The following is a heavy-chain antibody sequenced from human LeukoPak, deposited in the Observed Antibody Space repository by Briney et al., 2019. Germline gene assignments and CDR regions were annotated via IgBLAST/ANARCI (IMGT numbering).Heavy chain of an antibody. CDR2: INHSGST. CDR3: ARPPDYHYYYMDV. D-gene: IGHD1-14*01. Sequence: SETLSLTCAVYGGSFSGYYWSWIRQPPGKGLEWIGEINHSGSTNYNPSLKSRVTISVDTSKNQFSLKLSSVTAADTAVYYCARPPDYHYYYMDVWGKGTTVTISS. V-gene: IGHV4-34*01. J-gene: IGHJ6*03. CDR1: GGSFSGYY.